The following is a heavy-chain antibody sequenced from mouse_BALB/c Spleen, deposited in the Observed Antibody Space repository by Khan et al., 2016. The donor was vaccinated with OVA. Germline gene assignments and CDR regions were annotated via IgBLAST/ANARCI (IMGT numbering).Heavy chain of an antibody. CDR2: INPSSGYT. CDR3: AREAAYYRNDDAFAY. J-gene: IGHJ3*01. V-gene: IGHV1-4*01. D-gene: IGHD2-14*01. CDR1: GYTFTSYT. Sequence: VQLQQSGAELARPGASVKMSCKASGYTFTSYTMYWVKQRPGQGLEWIGYINPSSGYTNYNQKFKDKATLTADKSSSTAYMQLSSLTSEDSAVYYCAREAAYYRNDDAFAYWGQGTLVTVSA.